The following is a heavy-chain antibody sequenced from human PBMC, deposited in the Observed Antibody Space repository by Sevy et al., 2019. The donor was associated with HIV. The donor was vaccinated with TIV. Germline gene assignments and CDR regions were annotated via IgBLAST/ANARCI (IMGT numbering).Heavy chain of an antibody. CDR1: GFTFSSYW. V-gene: IGHV3-7*01. J-gene: IGHJ6*02. Sequence: GGSLRLSCAASGFTFSSYWMSWVRQAPGKGLEWVANIKQDGSEKYYVDSVKGRFTISRDNAKNSLYLQMNSLRAEDTAVYYCARVALVSDYDFWSGYYSNKYYYYGMDVWGQGTTVTVSS. CDR2: IKQDGSEK. CDR3: ARVALVSDYDFWSGYYSNKYYYYGMDV. D-gene: IGHD3-3*01.